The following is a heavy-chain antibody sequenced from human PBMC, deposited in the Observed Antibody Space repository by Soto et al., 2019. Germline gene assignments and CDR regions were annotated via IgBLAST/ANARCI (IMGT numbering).Heavy chain of an antibody. V-gene: IGHV1-8*01. CDR2: MNTNSGNT. CDR3: ARYYYDSRGYYPDY. D-gene: IGHD3-22*01. CDR1: GYTFTSYD. J-gene: IGHJ4*02. Sequence: QVQLVQSGAEVKKPGASVKVSCKASGYTFTSYDINWVRQATGQGLEWMGWMNTNSGNTGYAQKFQGRVTMTRNTSISTAYMELSSLRSEDTAVYYCARYYYDSRGYYPDYWGQGTLVTVSS.